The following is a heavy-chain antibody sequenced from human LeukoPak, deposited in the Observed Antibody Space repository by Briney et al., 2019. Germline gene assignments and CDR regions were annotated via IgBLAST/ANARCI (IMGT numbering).Heavy chain of an antibody. CDR1: GFTFSSYG. V-gene: IGHV3-48*04. Sequence: PGRSLRLSCAASGFTFSSYGMHWVRQAPGKGLQWVAYISGSGSSIYYADSVRGRFTVSRDNARNSLYLHMNSLKADDTAVYYCARGKRRFDYWGQGTLVTVSS. CDR2: ISGSGSSI. J-gene: IGHJ4*02. CDR3: ARGKRRFDY.